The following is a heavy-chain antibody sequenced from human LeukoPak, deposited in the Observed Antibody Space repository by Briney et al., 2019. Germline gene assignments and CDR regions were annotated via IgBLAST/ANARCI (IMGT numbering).Heavy chain of an antibody. V-gene: IGHV3-11*01. D-gene: IGHD6-13*01. CDR1: GFTFSDYY. CDR2: ISSSGSTI. J-gene: IGHJ6*02. CDR3: ARTRYSSSWYDYYYYGMDV. Sequence: GGSLRLSCAASGFTFSDYYMSWIRQAPGKGLEWVSYISSSGSTIYYADSVKGRFTISRDNAKNSLYLQMNSLRAEDTAVYYCARTRYSSSWYDYYYYGMDVWGQGTTVTVSS.